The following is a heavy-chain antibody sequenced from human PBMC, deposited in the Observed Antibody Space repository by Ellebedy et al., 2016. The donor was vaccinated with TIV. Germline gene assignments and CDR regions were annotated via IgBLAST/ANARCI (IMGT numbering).Heavy chain of an antibody. D-gene: IGHD3-22*01. CDR2: ISGSGGST. CDR3: AKDKYRITMIHMVDY. V-gene: IGHV3-23*01. J-gene: IGHJ4*02. CDR1: GFTFSSYA. Sequence: GESLKISXAASGFTFSSYAMSWVRQAPGKGLEWVSAISGSGGSTYYADSVKGRFTISRDNSKNTLYLQMNSLRAEDTAVYYCAKDKYRITMIHMVDYWGQGTLVTVSS.